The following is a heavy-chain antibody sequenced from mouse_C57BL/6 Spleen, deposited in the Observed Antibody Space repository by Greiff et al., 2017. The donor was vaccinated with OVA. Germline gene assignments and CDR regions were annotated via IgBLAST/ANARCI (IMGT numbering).Heavy chain of an antibody. J-gene: IGHJ2*01. V-gene: IGHV7-3*01. Sequence: DVHLVESGGGLVQPGGSLSLSCAASGFTFTDYYMSWVRQPPGKALEWLGFIRNKANGYTTEYSASVKGRFTISRDNSQSILYLQMNALRAEDSATYYCARYTGYDYDYWGQGTTLTVSS. CDR3: ARYTGYDYDY. CDR2: IRNKANGYTT. CDR1: GFTFTDYY. D-gene: IGHD2-4*01.